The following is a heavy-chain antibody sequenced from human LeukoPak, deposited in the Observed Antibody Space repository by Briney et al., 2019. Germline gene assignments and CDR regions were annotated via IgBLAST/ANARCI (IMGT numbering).Heavy chain of an antibody. Sequence: ASVKVSCKASGYTFTSCDINWVRQATGQGLEWMGWMTPNSGNTGYGQSFQGRITMTRDISIGTAYMELSNLTSEDTAIYYCTRGSSGRRDNWGQGTLVTVSA. CDR3: TRGSSGRRDN. V-gene: IGHV1-8*01. CDR2: MTPNSGNT. D-gene: IGHD6-19*01. CDR1: GYTFTSCD. J-gene: IGHJ4*02.